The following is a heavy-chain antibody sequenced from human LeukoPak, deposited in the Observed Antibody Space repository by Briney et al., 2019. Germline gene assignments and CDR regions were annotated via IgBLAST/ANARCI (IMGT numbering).Heavy chain of an antibody. D-gene: IGHD3-10*01. CDR3: AKASSGSYYRFLNWFAP. Sequence: GGCLRLSCAASGFTFSSYAMSWVRQAPGKGLEWVSAISGSGGSTYYADSVKGRFTISRDNSKNTLYLQMNSLRAEDTAVYYCAKASSGSYYRFLNWFAPWGQGTLVTVSS. CDR1: GFTFSSYA. V-gene: IGHV3-23*01. J-gene: IGHJ5*02. CDR2: ISGSGGST.